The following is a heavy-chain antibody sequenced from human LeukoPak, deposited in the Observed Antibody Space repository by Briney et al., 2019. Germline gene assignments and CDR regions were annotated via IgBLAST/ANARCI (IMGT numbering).Heavy chain of an antibody. CDR2: ISSSSSVI. CDR3: ARDSSFGSGTYYTSFDY. Sequence: GGSLRLSCAVSGFSLTTYSMNWVGQAPGKGLEWISHISSSSSVIYYADSVKGRFTISRDNAKNSLYLQMNSLRAEDTAVYYCARDSSFGSGTYYTSFDYWGQGTLVTVSS. CDR1: GFSLTTYS. J-gene: IGHJ4*02. D-gene: IGHD3-10*01. V-gene: IGHV3-48*01.